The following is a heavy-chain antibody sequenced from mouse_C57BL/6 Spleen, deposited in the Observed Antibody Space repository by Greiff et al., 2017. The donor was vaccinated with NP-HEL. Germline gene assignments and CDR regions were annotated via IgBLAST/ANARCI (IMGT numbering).Heavy chain of an antibody. Sequence: VQLKESGGGLVQPGGSMKLSCVASGFTFSNYWMNWVRQSPEKGLEWVAQIRLKSDNYATHYAESVKGRFTISRDDSKSSVYLQMNNLRAEDTGIYYCTVPHFDYWGQGTTLTVSS. J-gene: IGHJ2*01. CDR1: GFTFSNYW. CDR3: TVPHFDY. CDR2: IRLKSDNYAT. V-gene: IGHV6-3*01.